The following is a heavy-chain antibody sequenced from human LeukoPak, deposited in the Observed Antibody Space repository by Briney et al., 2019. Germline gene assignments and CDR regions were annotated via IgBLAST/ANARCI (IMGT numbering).Heavy chain of an antibody. CDR2: INPSGGST. CDR1: GYTFTSYY. V-gene: IGHV1-46*01. D-gene: IGHD3-9*01. J-gene: IGHJ5*02. CDR3: ARALGGPYYDILTGYYEDWFDP. Sequence: ASVKVSYKASGYTFTSYYMHWVRQAPGQGLEWMGIINPSGGSTSYAQKFQGRVTMTRDTSTSTVYMELSSLRSEDTAVYYCARALGGPYYDILTGYYEDWFDPWGQGTLVTVSS.